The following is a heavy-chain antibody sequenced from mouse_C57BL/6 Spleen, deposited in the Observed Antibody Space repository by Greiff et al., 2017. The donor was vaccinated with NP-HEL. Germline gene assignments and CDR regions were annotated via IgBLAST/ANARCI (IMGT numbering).Heavy chain of an antibody. D-gene: IGHD1-1*01. V-gene: IGHV5-17*01. Sequence: EGKRGESGGGLVKPGGSRKLSCAASGFTFRDYGMHGVRRAPEKGLEGVAYISSGSSTIYYAETVKGRFTISRDNAKNTLFLQMTSLRSEDTAMYYCARGDYYGSSYVGYAMDYWGQGTSVTVSS. J-gene: IGHJ4*01. CDR3: ARGDYYGSSYVGYAMDY. CDR2: ISSGSSTI. CDR1: GFTFRDYG.